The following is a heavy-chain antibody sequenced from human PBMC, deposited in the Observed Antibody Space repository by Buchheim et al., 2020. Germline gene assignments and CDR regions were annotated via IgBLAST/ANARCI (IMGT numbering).Heavy chain of an antibody. Sequence: QVQLVQSGAEVKKPGSSVKVSCWASGGTFSTSAFSWVRQAPGQGLEWMGGIIPLFGTPKYAQKFQGRVTITADESTSTVYMELSSLRSEDTAIYYCARGYSENEKYFDYWGQGTL. J-gene: IGHJ4*02. CDR1: GGTFSTSA. V-gene: IGHV1-69*01. D-gene: IGHD2-15*01. CDR3: ARGYSENEKYFDY. CDR2: IIPLFGTP.